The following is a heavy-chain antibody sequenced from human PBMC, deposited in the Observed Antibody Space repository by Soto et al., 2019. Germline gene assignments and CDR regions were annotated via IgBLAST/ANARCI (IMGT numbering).Heavy chain of an antibody. D-gene: IGHD3-9*01. CDR3: ARAGSPFHSDSTGYWGFDY. Sequence: EVQLVESGGGLIQPGGSLRLSCAASGFTFSDHQMNWVRQAPGRGLEWVSGIYSSGTTYYGDSVKGRFTISRDNSKNTLYLQMNSLRTEDTALYYCARAGSPFHSDSTGYWGFDYWGQGTLVTVSS. CDR2: IYSSGTT. J-gene: IGHJ4*02. CDR1: GFTFSDHQ. V-gene: IGHV3-53*01.